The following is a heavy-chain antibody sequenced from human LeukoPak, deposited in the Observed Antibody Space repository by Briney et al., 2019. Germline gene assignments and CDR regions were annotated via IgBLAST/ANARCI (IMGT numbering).Heavy chain of an antibody. V-gene: IGHV3-48*01. Sequence: PGGSLRLSCAASGFTFSSYSMNWVRQAPGKGLEWVSYISSSSSTIYYADSVKGRFTISRDNAKNSLYLQMNSLRAEDTAVYYCAKSIAAAGTIEGGDYWGQGTLVTVSS. D-gene: IGHD6-13*01. J-gene: IGHJ4*02. CDR2: ISSSSSTI. CDR1: GFTFSSYS. CDR3: AKSIAAAGTIEGGDY.